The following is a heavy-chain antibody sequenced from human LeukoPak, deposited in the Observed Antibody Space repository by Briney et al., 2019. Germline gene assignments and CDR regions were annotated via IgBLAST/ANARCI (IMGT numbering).Heavy chain of an antibody. D-gene: IGHD2-15*01. CDR2: INPNSGGT. CDR1: GYTFTGYY. CDR3: ARGRIAEDAFDI. J-gene: IGHJ3*02. V-gene: IGHV1-2*02. Sequence: ASVKVSCKASGYTFTGYYMHWVRQAPGQGLEWMGWINPNSGGTYYAQKFQGRVTMTSDTSISTAYMELSRLRSEDTAVYYCARGRIAEDAFDIWGQGTMVTVSS.